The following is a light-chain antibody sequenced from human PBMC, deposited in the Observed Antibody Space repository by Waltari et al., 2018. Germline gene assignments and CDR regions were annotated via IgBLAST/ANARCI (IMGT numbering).Light chain of an antibody. CDR2: DAS. V-gene: IGKV3-11*01. J-gene: IGKJ3*01. Sequence: EIVLTQSPVTLSLSPGEVATLSCKTSQGVGDFLAWYQQRPGQAPRLLIYDASLRAAGIPARFSGSGSGTDFTLTISSLESEDSAVYFCQQRNSWPLTFGPGTTV. CDR3: QQRNSWPLT. CDR1: QGVGDF.